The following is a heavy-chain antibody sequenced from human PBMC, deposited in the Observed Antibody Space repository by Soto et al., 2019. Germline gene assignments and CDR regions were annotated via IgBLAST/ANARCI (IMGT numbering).Heavy chain of an antibody. V-gene: IGHV3-23*01. CDR1: GFTFSNYA. CDR3: ATPSDYYDSSGYHRDDSFDI. CDR2: ISGSGGST. Sequence: GGSLRLSCAASGFTFSNYAMSWVRQAPGKGLEWVSAISGSGGSTYYADSVNGLFTISRDNSKNTLYLQMNSLRAEDTAVYYCATPSDYYDSSGYHRDDSFDIWGQGTMVTVSS. J-gene: IGHJ3*02. D-gene: IGHD3-22*01.